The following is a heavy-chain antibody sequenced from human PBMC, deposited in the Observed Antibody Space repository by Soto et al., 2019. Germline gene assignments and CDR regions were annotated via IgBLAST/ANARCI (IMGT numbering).Heavy chain of an antibody. V-gene: IGHV4-59*01. Sequence: SETLSLTCTVSGGSISSYYWSWIRQPPGKGLEWTGYIYSSGSTNYNPSLKGRVTISVDTSKNQFSLRLSSVTAVDTAVYYCARNGGWNDAFDIWGQGTMVTVSS. CDR3: ARNGGWNDAFDI. J-gene: IGHJ3*02. CDR1: GGSISSYY. D-gene: IGHD1-1*01. CDR2: IYSSGST.